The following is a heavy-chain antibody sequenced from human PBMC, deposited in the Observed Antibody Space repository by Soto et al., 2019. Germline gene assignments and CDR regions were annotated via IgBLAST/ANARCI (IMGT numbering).Heavy chain of an antibody. CDR2: IYHTGIT. D-gene: IGHD6-13*01. CDR1: GFSISNNNL. Sequence: SETPSLTCAVSGFSISNNNLWTCVRQPPGKGLEWVGDIYHTGITNYSPSLKSRVTISVDNSKNQFSLRLTSVTAADTAVYYCARFSSSGLYYYFGMDVWGQGTTVTVSS. CDR3: ARFSSSGLYYYFGMDV. V-gene: IGHV4-4*02. J-gene: IGHJ6*02.